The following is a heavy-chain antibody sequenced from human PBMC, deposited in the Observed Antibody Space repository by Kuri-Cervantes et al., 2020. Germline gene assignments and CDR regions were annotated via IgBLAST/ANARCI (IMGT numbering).Heavy chain of an antibody. CDR3: AKDSYAEVNEISIYYYYGMDV. CDR1: GFTFSSYG. J-gene: IGHJ6*02. D-gene: IGHD4-23*01. Sequence: GESLKISCAASGFTFSSYGMHWVRQAPGKGLEWVAVISYDGSNKYYADSVKGRFTISRDNSKNTLYLQMNSLRAEDTAVYYCAKDSYAEVNEISIYYYYGMDVWGQGTTVTVSS. CDR2: ISYDGSNK. V-gene: IGHV3-30*18.